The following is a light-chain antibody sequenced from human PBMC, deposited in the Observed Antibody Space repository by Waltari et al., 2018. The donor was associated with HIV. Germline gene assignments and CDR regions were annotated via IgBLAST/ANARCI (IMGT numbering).Light chain of an antibody. CDR1: RSDVGVYTY. Sequence: QSALTQPPSVSGSPGQSVTISCTGTRSDVGVYTYVSWYQQHPGKAPKLIIFDVSRRPSGVPERFSGSKSGSTASLTISGLQTEDEADYFCCAYAAAHISYVFGSGTKVAVL. J-gene: IGLJ1*01. CDR2: DVS. V-gene: IGLV2-11*01. CDR3: CAYAAAHISYV.